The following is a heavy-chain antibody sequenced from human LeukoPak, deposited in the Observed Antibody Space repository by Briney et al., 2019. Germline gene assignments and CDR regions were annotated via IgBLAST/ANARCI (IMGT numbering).Heavy chain of an antibody. D-gene: IGHD3-22*01. V-gene: IGHV3-33*01. CDR2: IWYDGSNK. CDR1: GFTFSSYG. Sequence: PGGSLRLSCAASGFTFSSYGMHWVRQAPGKGLEWVAVIWYDGSNKYYADSVKGRFTISRDNSKNTLYLQMNSLRAEDTAVYYCAREGYYYDSSGYSNFDYWGQGTLVTVSS. CDR3: AREGYYYDSSGYSNFDY. J-gene: IGHJ4*02.